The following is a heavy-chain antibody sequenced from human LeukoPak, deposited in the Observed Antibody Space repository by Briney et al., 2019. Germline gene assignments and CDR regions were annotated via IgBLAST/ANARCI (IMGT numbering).Heavy chain of an antibody. V-gene: IGHV3-11*04. D-gene: IGHD6-6*01. J-gene: IGHJ4*02. CDR2: ISSSGSTI. CDR3: ARDTYSSSSTIDY. Sequence: GGSLRLSCAASGFTFSVYYMSWIRQAPGKGLEWVSYISSSGSTIYYADSVKGRFTISRDNAENSLYLQMNSLRAEDTAVYYCARDTYSSSSTIDYWGQRTLVTVSS. CDR1: GFTFSVYY.